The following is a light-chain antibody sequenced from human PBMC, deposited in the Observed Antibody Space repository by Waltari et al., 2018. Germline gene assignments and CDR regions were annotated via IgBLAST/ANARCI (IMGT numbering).Light chain of an antibody. J-gene: IGKJ4*01. V-gene: IGKV3-11*01. CDR1: QSVSSL. CDR2: DAT. Sequence: EIVLTQSPATLSLSPGESATLSCRASQSVSSLLAWYQQKPGRSPRLLIYDATNRATAVPARFSGSGSGTDFTLTISSLEPEDFAVYYCQQRSNWPPLSFGGGTKVEIK. CDR3: QQRSNWPPLS.